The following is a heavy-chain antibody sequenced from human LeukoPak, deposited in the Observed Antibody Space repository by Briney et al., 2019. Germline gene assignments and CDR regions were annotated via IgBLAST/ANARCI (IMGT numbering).Heavy chain of an antibody. CDR1: GGSISSYY. Sequence: PSETLSLTCTVSGGSISSYYWSWIRQPPGKGLEWIGYIYYSGGTNYNPSLKSRVTISVDTSKNQFSLKLSSVTAADTAVYYCARDPGLRFLEWSHAFDIWGQGTMVTVSS. V-gene: IGHV4-59*01. CDR2: IYYSGGT. CDR3: ARDPGLRFLEWSHAFDI. J-gene: IGHJ3*02. D-gene: IGHD3-3*01.